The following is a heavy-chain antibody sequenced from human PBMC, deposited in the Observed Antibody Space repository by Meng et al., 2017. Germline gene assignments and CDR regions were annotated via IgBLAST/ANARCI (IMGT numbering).Heavy chain of an antibody. Sequence: QVQLVEAGGGVVQPGRSLRLSCAASGFTFSSYAMHWVRQAPGKGLEWVAVISYDGSNKYYADSVKGRFTISRDNSKNTLYLQMNSLRAEDTAVYYCARDHSGSCDYWGQGTLVTVSS. D-gene: IGHD1-26*01. CDR1: GFTFSSYA. CDR3: ARDHSGSCDY. V-gene: IGHV3-30*04. J-gene: IGHJ4*02. CDR2: ISYDGSNK.